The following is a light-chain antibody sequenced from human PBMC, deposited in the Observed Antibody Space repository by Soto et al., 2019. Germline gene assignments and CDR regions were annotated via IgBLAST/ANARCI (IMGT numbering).Light chain of an antibody. CDR1: SSNIGSNT. Sequence: QSVLTQPPSASGTPGQRVTISCSGSSSNIGSNTVDWYQQLPKTAPKLLIYNNNQRPSGVPERFSGSKSGTSASLAISGLQSEDEADYYCATWDDSLSGVVFGGGTKVTV. V-gene: IGLV1-44*01. CDR3: ATWDDSLSGVV. J-gene: IGLJ2*01. CDR2: NNN.